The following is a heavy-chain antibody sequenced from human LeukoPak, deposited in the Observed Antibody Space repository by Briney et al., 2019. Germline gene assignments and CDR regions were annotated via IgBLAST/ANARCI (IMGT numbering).Heavy chain of an antibody. CDR2: IIPIFGTA. J-gene: IGHJ4*02. Sequence: ASVKVSCKASGGTFSSYAISWVRQAPGQGLEWMGGIIPIFGTANYAQKFQGRVTMTRDMSTSTVYMELSSLRSEDTAVYYCARGVSSPLWISGRMTKRRDYRFDYWGQGNLITVSS. V-gene: IGHV1-69*05. CDR3: ARGVSSPLWISGRMTKRRDYRFDY. CDR1: GGTFSSYA. D-gene: IGHD2-21*01.